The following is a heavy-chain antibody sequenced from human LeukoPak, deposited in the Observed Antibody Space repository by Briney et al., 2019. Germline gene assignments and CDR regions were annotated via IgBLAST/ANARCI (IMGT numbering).Heavy chain of an antibody. D-gene: IGHD3-22*01. V-gene: IGHV4-31*11. J-gene: IGHJ4*02. CDR1: GGSFSGYY. Sequence: SETLSLTCAVYGGSFSGYYWSWIRQHPGKGLEWIGYIYYSGSTYYNPSLKSRVTISVDTSKNQFSLKLSSVTAADTAVYYCARVGAWEYYDSSGYTPALHYWGQGTLVTVSS. CDR2: IYYSGST. CDR3: ARVGAWEYYDSSGYTPALHY.